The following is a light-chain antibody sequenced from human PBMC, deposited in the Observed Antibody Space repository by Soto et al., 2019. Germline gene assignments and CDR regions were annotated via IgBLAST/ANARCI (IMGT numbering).Light chain of an antibody. CDR2: DVS. J-gene: IGLJ1*01. CDR1: SSDVGGYNY. Sequence: QSALTQPASVSGSPGQSITISCTGTSSDVGGYNYVSWYQQHPGKAPKLMIYDVSNRPSGVSNRFSGSKSGNTASLTISGLQAEYEADYYSSSYTSSSTLVFGTGTKVTVL. CDR3: SSYTSSSTLV. V-gene: IGLV2-14*01.